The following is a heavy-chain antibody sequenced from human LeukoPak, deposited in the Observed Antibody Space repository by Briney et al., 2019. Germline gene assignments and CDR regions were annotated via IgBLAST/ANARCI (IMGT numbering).Heavy chain of an antibody. CDR3: AHISSGGLLDY. J-gene: IGHJ4*02. V-gene: IGHV2-5*02. CDR2: IYWDDDK. Sequence: SGPTLVNPTQTLTPTCTFSGFSLSTSGVGVGWIRQPPGKALEWLALIYWDDDKRYSPSLKSRLTITKDTSKNQVVLTMTNMDPVNTPKYSWAHISSGGLLDYGGKETLVPVSS. D-gene: IGHD2-15*01. CDR1: GFSLSTSGVG.